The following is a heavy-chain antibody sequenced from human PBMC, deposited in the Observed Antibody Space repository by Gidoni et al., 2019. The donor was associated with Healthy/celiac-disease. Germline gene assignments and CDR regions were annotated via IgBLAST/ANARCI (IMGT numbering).Heavy chain of an antibody. J-gene: IGHJ6*02. CDR3: TRLYGLYYYGMDV. CDR1: GFTFSGSA. CDR2: IRSKANSYAT. V-gene: IGHV3-73*01. Sequence: EVQLVESGGGLVQPGGSLKLSCAASGFTFSGSAMHWVRQASGKGLEWVGRIRSKANSYATAYAASVKGRFTISRDDSKNTAYLQMNSLKTEDTAVYYCTRLYGLYYYGMDVWGQGTTVTVSS. D-gene: IGHD3-10*01.